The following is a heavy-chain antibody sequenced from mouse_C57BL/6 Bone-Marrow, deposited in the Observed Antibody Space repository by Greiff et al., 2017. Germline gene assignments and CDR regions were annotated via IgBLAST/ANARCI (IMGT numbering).Heavy chain of an antibody. J-gene: IGHJ4*01. CDR3: ARIYHGEDYAMDY. V-gene: IGHV5-17*01. CDR2: ISSGSSTI. CDR1: GFTFSDYG. Sequence: EVQRVESGGGLVKPGGSLKLSCAASGFTFSDYGMHWVRQAPAKGLEWVAYISSGSSTIYYADTVKGRFTISRDNAKNTLFLQMTSLRSEDTAMYYCARIYHGEDYAMDYWGQGTSVTVSS. D-gene: IGHD2-1*01.